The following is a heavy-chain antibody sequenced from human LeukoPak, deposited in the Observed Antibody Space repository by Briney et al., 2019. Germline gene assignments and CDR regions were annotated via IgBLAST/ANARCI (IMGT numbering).Heavy chain of an antibody. D-gene: IGHD3-10*01. J-gene: IGHJ6*03. CDR3: ARLVKDYYGSGSYYNPSSYYYMDV. CDR1: GGSFSGYY. V-gene: IGHV4-34*01. CDR2: INHSGST. Sequence: PSETLSLTCAVYGGSFSGYYWSWIRQPPGKGLEWIGEINHSGSTNYNPSLKSRVTISVDTSKNQFSLKLSSVTAADTAVYYCARLVKDYYGSGSYYNPSSYYYMDVWGKGTTVTISS.